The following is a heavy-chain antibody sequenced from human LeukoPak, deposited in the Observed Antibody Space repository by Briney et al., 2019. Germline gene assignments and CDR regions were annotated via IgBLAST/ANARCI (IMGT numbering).Heavy chain of an antibody. J-gene: IGHJ5*02. D-gene: IGHD5-18*01. V-gene: IGHV3-21*01. CDR3: ARGQSYGWFDP. Sequence: GRSLRLSCAASGFTFSTYSMNWVRQAPGKGLEWVSSISGSSTYIYYADSVKGRFTISRDNAKNSLYLQMNSLRAEDTAVYYCARGQSYGWFDPWGQGTLVTVSS. CDR2: ISGSSTYI. CDR1: GFTFSTYS.